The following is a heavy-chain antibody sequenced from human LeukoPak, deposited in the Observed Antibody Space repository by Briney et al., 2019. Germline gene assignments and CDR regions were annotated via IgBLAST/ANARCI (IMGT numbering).Heavy chain of an antibody. CDR2: ISAYNGNT. CDR3: ARGVRYSSGLLENDY. CDR1: GYTFTSYG. Sequence: ASVKVSCKASGYTFTSYGISWVRQAPGQGLEWMGWISAYNGNTNYTQKFQGRVTMTRNTSISTAYMELSSLRSEDTAVYYCARGVRYSSGLLENDYWGQGTLVTVSS. D-gene: IGHD6-19*01. V-gene: IGHV1-18*01. J-gene: IGHJ4*02.